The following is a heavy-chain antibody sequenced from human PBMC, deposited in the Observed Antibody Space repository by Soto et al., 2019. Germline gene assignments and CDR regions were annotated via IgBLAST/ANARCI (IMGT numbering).Heavy chain of an antibody. V-gene: IGHV3-66*01. CDR2: IYSGGST. CDR3: ARGPVLRYFDWFPTDKHDAFDI. CDR1: GFTVSSNY. D-gene: IGHD3-9*01. Sequence: HPGGSLRLSCAASGFTVSSNYMSWVRQAPGKGLEWVSVIYSGGSTYYADSVKGRFTISRDNSKNTLYLQMNSLRAEDTAVYYCARGPVLRYFDWFPTDKHDAFDIWGQGTMVTVSS. J-gene: IGHJ3*02.